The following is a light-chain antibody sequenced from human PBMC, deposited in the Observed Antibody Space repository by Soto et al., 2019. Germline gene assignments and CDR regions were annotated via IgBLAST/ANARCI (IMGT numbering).Light chain of an antibody. J-gene: IGKJ5*01. Sequence: DIVLTQSPATLSLSPGDRVTLSCRASQTVGRFLSWYQHSPGQGPILLVYDASNRATGVPARFSGSGSETDFTLPNSSLEPEDFADYYCQQRLNWPITFGQWTRLEIK. CDR1: QTVGRF. CDR3: QQRLNWPIT. CDR2: DAS. V-gene: IGKV3-11*01.